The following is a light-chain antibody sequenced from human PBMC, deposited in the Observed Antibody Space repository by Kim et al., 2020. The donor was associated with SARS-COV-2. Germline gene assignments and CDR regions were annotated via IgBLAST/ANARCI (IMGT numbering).Light chain of an antibody. CDR3: NSRDSSGNHWV. V-gene: IGLV3-19*01. J-gene: IGLJ3*02. CDR2: GKN. Sequence: ALGQTVRITSQGDSLSSYYASWYQQQPGQAPVLVIYGKNNRPSGIPDRFSGSSSGNTASLTITGAQAEDEADYYCNSRDSSGNHWVFGGGTQLTVL. CDR1: SLSSYY.